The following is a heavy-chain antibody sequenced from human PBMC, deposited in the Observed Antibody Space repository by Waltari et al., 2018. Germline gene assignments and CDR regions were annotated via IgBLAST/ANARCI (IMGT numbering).Heavy chain of an antibody. CDR2: MNPNSGNT. V-gene: IGHV1-8*01. D-gene: IGHD6-13*01. J-gene: IGHJ4*02. CDR3: ARLPPGYSSSWYTD. CDR1: GYNFTSYD. Sequence: QVQLVQSGAEVKKPGASVKVSCKPSGYNFTSYDINWVAQATGKGLEWMGWMNPNSGNTGYAQKFQGRVTMTSNTSISTAYMELSSLRSEDTAVYYCARLPPGYSSSWYTDWGQGTLVTVSS.